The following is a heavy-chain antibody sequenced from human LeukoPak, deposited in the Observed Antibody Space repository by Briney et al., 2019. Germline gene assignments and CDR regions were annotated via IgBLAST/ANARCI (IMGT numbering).Heavy chain of an antibody. J-gene: IGHJ4*02. Sequence: GGSLRLSCAASGFTFSFYAMNWVRQAPGKGLEWVSTISGSGGSTYYADSVKGRFTISRGNSKNTLYLQMNSLKAEDTAVYYCAKDPTASSSWQFDYWGQGTLVTVSS. D-gene: IGHD6-13*01. CDR3: AKDPTASSSWQFDY. V-gene: IGHV3-23*01. CDR1: GFTFSFYA. CDR2: ISGSGGST.